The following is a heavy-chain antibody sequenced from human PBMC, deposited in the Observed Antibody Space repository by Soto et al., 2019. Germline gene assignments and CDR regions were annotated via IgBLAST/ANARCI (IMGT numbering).Heavy chain of an antibody. CDR3: ASHITIFGVVNWFHP. CDR1: GGSISSSSYY. Sequence: QLQLQESGPGLVKPSETLSLTCTVSGGSISSSSYYWGWIRQPPGKGLEWIGSIYYSGSTYYNPSLKSRVTLSVATSKNQFSLKLTSVTAPHTAVYYCASHITIFGVVNWFHPWGQGTLVTVSS. CDR2: IYYSGST. J-gene: IGHJ5*02. D-gene: IGHD3-3*01. V-gene: IGHV4-39*01.